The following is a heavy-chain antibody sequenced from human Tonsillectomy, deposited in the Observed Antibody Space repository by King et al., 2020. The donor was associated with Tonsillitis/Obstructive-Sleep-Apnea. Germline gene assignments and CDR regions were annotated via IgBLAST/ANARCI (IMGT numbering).Heavy chain of an antibody. D-gene: IGHD4-11*01. CDR1: GYSFTSHW. CDR3: ARHSVLTSVTMSWLDP. V-gene: IGHV5-51*01. CDR2: IYPDDSDA. J-gene: IGHJ5*02. Sequence: QLVQYGAEVKKPGESLKISCRGFGYSFTSHWIAWVRQVPGKGLEWMGIIYPDDSDARYSPSFQGQVTISADKSINTAYLQWRSLKASDTAIYFCARHSVLTSVTMSWLDPWGQGTLVTVSS.